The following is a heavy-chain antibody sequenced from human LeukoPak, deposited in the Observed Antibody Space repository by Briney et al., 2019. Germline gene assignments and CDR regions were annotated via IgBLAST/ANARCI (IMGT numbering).Heavy chain of an antibody. V-gene: IGHV4-39*07. D-gene: IGHD3-22*01. CDR1: GGSISSSSYY. Sequence: SETLSLTCTVSGGSISSSSYYWGWIRQPPGKGLEWIGSIYYSGSTYYNPSLKSRVTISVDTSKNQFSLKLSSVTAADTVVYYCARDWYYDSSGYTDYWGQGTLVTVSS. J-gene: IGHJ4*02. CDR2: IYYSGST. CDR3: ARDWYYDSSGYTDY.